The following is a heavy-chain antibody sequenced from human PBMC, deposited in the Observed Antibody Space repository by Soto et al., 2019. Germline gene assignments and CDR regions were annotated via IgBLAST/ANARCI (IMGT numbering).Heavy chain of an antibody. Sequence: QVPLGHSGAQVKKPGASVKVSRKASGYTFDHYALHSVRQAPGRRLEWIGWIHAGNVYTQYSQSFQGRVTITRETSASTVHMDLSSLRSEATAVYYWGSVQYSGDDFKLAFDIWGQGTMVTVSS. D-gene: IGHD5-12*01. CDR2: IHAGNVYT. V-gene: IGHV1-3*01. CDR3: GSVQYSGDDFKLAFDI. J-gene: IGHJ3*02. CDR1: GYTFDHYA.